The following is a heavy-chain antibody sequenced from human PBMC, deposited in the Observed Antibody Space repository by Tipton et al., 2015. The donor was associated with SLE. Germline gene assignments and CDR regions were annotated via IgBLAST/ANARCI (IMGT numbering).Heavy chain of an antibody. CDR3: ARHDYTGWGHFHP. Sequence: TLSLTCTVSGGSISSGTYYWTWIRQPAGKGLEWIGRILSSGSTNYNPALRSRVTISGHTSKNQFSLNLNSVTAADTAVYYCARHDYTGWGHFHPWGQGTLVTVSS. CDR1: GGSISSGTYY. V-gene: IGHV4-61*02. D-gene: IGHD4/OR15-4a*01. CDR2: ILSSGST. J-gene: IGHJ1*01.